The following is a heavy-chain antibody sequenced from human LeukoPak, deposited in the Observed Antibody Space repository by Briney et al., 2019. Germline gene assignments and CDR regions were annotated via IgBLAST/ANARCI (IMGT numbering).Heavy chain of an antibody. CDR1: GFTFSSYS. CDR3: ARDREGIFGLVHRGWIDP. D-gene: IGHD3-3*01. V-gene: IGHV3-48*01. Sequence: GGSLRLSCAPSGFTFSSYSMNSVRQAPGKGLEWISYISSTSSTIYYADSVRGRFTISRDNAKNSLYLQMNSLRGEDTAVYYCARDREGIFGLVHRGWIDPRGQGTLVTVSS. J-gene: IGHJ5*02. CDR2: ISSTSSTI.